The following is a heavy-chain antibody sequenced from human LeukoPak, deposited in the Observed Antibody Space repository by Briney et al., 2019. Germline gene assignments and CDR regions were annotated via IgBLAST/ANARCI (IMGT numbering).Heavy chain of an antibody. V-gene: IGHV4-31*03. CDR1: GDSISSGGYY. D-gene: IGHD4-4*01. CDR3: ARYYTDYSNYFGVDY. Sequence: SQTLSLTCTVSGDSISSGGYYWSWIRQHPGTGLEWIGNIYYSGSTFYNPSLKSRLTISVDTSKNQFSLKLSSVTAADTAVYYCARYYTDYSNYFGVDYWGQGTLVTVSS. CDR2: IYYSGST. J-gene: IGHJ4*02.